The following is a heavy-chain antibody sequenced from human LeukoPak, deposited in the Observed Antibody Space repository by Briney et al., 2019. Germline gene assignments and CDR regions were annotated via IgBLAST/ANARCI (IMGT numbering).Heavy chain of an antibody. CDR3: ARDAMEYYFDY. V-gene: IGHV3-23*01. Sequence: GGSLRLSCAASGFTFSSYAMSWVRQAPGKGLEWVSSISNSGGRTFYTDSVKGRFTISRDNSKITLYLQMNSLRAEDTAVYYCARDAMEYYFDYWGQGTLVTVSS. J-gene: IGHJ4*02. CDR2: ISNSGGRT. CDR1: GFTFSSYA. D-gene: IGHD3-3*01.